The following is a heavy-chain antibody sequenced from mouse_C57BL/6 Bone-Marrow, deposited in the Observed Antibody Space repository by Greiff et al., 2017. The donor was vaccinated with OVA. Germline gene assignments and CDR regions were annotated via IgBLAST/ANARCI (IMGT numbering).Heavy chain of an antibody. V-gene: IGHV1-72*01. CDR1: GYTFTSYW. J-gene: IGHJ4*01. Sequence: QVQLQQPGAELVKPGASVKLSCKASGYTFTSYWMHWVKQRPGRGLEWIGRIDPNSGGTKYNEKFKSKATLTVDKPASTAYMQLSSLTSEDSAVYYCARCITTVAPYAMDYWGQGTSVTVSS. CDR2: IDPNSGGT. CDR3: ARCITTVAPYAMDY. D-gene: IGHD1-1*01.